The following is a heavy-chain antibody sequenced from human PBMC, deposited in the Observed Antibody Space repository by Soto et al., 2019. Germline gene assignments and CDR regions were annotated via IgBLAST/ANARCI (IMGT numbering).Heavy chain of an antibody. Sequence: ASVKVSCKASGYTFTSYGISWVRQAPGQGLEWMGRISAYNGNTNYAQKFQDRVTITRDRSMSTAYMELSSLRSEDTAMYYCAGSRRIAAAGTGAFDIWGQGTMVTV. CDR1: GYTFTSYG. V-gene: IGHV1-18*01. CDR3: AGSRRIAAAGTGAFDI. CDR2: ISAYNGNT. J-gene: IGHJ3*02. D-gene: IGHD6-13*01.